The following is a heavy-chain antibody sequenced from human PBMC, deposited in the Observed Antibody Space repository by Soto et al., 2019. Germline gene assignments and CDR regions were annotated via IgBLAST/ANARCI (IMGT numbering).Heavy chain of an antibody. Sequence: QVQLVESGGGVVQPGRSLRLSCAASGFTFSSYGMHWVRQAPGKGLEWVAVIWYDGSNKYYADSVKGRFTIARDNSKNPLYRQMNSLRAEDTAVYYCARDRYSGSYLDYWGQGTLVTVSS. J-gene: IGHJ4*02. V-gene: IGHV3-33*01. D-gene: IGHD1-26*01. CDR1: GFTFSSYG. CDR3: ARDRYSGSYLDY. CDR2: IWYDGSNK.